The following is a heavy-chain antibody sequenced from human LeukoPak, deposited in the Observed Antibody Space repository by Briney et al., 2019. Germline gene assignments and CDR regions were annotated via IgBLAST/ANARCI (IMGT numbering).Heavy chain of an antibody. CDR1: GYTFTSYG. D-gene: IGHD1-26*01. V-gene: IGHV1-8*02. CDR2: MNPNSGNT. J-gene: IGHJ4*02. Sequence: GASVKVSCKASGYTFTSYGISWVRQATGQGLEWMGWMNPNSGNTGYAQKFQGRVTMTRNTSISTAYMELSSLRSEDTAVYYCARGRSQMGSGSMGYWGQGTLVTVSS. CDR3: ARGRSQMGSGSMGY.